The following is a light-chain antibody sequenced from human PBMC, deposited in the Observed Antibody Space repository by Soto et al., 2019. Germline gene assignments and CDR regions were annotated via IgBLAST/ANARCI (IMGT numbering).Light chain of an antibody. CDR2: GAS. J-gene: IGKJ1*01. CDR3: QQYGSSPEWT. V-gene: IGKV3-20*01. CDR1: QSVSSSY. Sequence: EIVLTQSPGTLSLSLGERATLSCRAVQSVSSSYLAWYQQKPGQAPRLLIYGASSRATGIPDRFSGSGSGTDFTLTISRLEPEDFAVYYCQQYGSSPEWTFGQGTKVDI.